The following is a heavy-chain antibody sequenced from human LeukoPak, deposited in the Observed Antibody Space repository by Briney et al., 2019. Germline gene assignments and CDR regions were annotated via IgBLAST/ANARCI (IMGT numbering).Heavy chain of an antibody. CDR2: ISGSGGST. CDR3: ATQNFDY. J-gene: IGHJ4*02. V-gene: IGHV3-23*01. CDR1: GFTFSSYG. Sequence: GGSLRLSCVASGFTFSSYGMNWVRQAPGKGLEWVSAISGSGGSTYYADSVKGRFTLSRDNSKSTLSLQMNSLRADDTAVYYCATQNFDYWGQGTLVTVSS.